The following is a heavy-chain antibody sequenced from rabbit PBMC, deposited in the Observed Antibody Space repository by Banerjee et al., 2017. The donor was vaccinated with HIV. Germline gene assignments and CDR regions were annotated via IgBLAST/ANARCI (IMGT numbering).Heavy chain of an antibody. CDR2: IYAGSDETP. V-gene: IGHV1S45*01. Sequence: QEQLEESGGDLVKPGASLTLTCTASGFSFNSGYYMCWVRQAPGKGPEWIACIYAGSDETPDYASWAIGRFTISKASSTTVTLQMTSLTAADTATYFCARGEYVYIGGGGAYGYYFSLWGQGTLVTVS. CDR3: ARGEYVYIGGGGAYGYYFSL. CDR1: GFSFNSGYY. J-gene: IGHJ4*01. D-gene: IGHD6-1*01.